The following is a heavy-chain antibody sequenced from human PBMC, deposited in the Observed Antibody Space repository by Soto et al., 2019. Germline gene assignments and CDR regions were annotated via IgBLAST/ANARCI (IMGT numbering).Heavy chain of an antibody. CDR1: GFTFSSYA. CDR3: AKGPRVVAAHFPSAFDI. CDR2: ISGSGGST. J-gene: IGHJ3*02. D-gene: IGHD2-15*01. Sequence: EVQLLESGGGLVQPGGSLRLSCAASGFTFSSYAMSWVRQAPGKGLEWVSAISGSGGSTYYADSVKGRFTISRDNSKYTLYLQMNSLRAEDTAVYYCAKGPRVVAAHFPSAFDIWGQGTMVTVSS. V-gene: IGHV3-23*01.